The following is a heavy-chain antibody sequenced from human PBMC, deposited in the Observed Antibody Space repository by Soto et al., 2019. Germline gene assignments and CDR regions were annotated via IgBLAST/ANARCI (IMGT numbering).Heavy chain of an antibody. CDR3: ARRCSGGSCYFNSFDP. V-gene: IGHV1-69*01. CDR2: IIPIFGTA. D-gene: IGHD2-15*01. J-gene: IGHJ5*02. CDR1: GGTFSSYA. Sequence: QVQLVQSGAEVKKPGSSVKVSCKASGGTFSSYAISWVRQAPGQGLEWMGGIIPIFGTANYAQKFQGRVTIAADESTSTAYMELSSLRSEHTAVYYCARRCSGGSCYFNSFDPWGQGTLVTVSS.